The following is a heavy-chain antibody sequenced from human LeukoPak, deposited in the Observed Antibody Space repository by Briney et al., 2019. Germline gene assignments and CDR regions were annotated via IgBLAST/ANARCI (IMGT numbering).Heavy chain of an antibody. V-gene: IGHV4-39*07. J-gene: IGHJ5*02. CDR3: ARARITMVRGVINWFDP. CDR1: GGSISSGSYY. CDR2: IYYSGST. Sequence: PSETLSLTCTVSGGSISSGSYYWGWIRQPPGKGLEWIGSIYYSGSTYYNPSLKSRVTISVDTSKNQFSLKLSSVTAADTAVYYCARARITMVRGVINWFDPWGQGTLVTVSS. D-gene: IGHD3-10*01.